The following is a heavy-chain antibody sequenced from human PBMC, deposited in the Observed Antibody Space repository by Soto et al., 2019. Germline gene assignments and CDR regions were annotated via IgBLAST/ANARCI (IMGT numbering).Heavy chain of an antibody. Sequence: GGSLRLSCAASGFTFSSYGMHWVRQAPGKGLEWVAVISYDGSNKYYADSVKGRFTISRDNSKNTQYLQMNSLRAEDTAVYYCANGSRSGWYHLGYWGQGTLVTVSS. CDR3: ANGSRSGWYHLGY. CDR1: GFTFSSYG. V-gene: IGHV3-30*18. D-gene: IGHD6-19*01. J-gene: IGHJ4*02. CDR2: ISYDGSNK.